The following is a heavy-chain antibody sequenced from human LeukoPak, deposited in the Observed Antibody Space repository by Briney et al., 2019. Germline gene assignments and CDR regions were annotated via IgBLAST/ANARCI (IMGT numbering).Heavy chain of an antibody. Sequence: PSETLSLTCTVSGGSISSSSYYWGWIRQPPGKGLEWIGSIYYSGSTYYNPSLKSRVTISVDTSKNQFSLKLSSVTAADTAVYYCARVGYYDSSGYLDYWGQGTLVTVSS. V-gene: IGHV4-39*07. J-gene: IGHJ4*02. CDR3: ARVGYYDSSGYLDY. CDR2: IYYSGST. CDR1: GGSISSSSYY. D-gene: IGHD3-22*01.